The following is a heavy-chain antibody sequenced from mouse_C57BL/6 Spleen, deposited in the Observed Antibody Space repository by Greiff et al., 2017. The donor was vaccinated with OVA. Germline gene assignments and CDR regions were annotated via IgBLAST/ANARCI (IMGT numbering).Heavy chain of an antibody. V-gene: IGHV1-80*01. Sequence: VQRVESGAELVKPGASVKISCKASGYAFSSYWMNWVKQRPGKGLEWIGQIYPGDGDTNYNGKFKGKATLTADKSSSTAYMQLSSLTSEDSAVYFCARRTGSDWYFDVWGTGTTVTVSS. CDR1: GYAFSSYW. J-gene: IGHJ1*03. D-gene: IGHD4-1*01. CDR3: ARRTGSDWYFDV. CDR2: IYPGDGDT.